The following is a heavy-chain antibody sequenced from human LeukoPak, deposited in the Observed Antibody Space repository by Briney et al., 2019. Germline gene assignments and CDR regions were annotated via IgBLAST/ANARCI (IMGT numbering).Heavy chain of an antibody. CDR2: ISAYNGKT. D-gene: IGHD3-9*01. Sequence: GASVKVSCKASGGTFSSYAISWVRQAPGQGLEWMGWISAYNGKTNYAQKFQGRVTVTTDTSTSTAYMELRSLRSDDTAVYYCARSGLRYFDWSDSANWFDPWGQGTLVTVSS. CDR3: ARSGLRYFDWSDSANWFDP. V-gene: IGHV1-18*01. J-gene: IGHJ5*02. CDR1: GGTFSSYA.